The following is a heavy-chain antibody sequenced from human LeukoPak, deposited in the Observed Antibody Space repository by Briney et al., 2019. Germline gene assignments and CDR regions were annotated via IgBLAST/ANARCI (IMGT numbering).Heavy chain of an antibody. J-gene: IGHJ4*02. CDR3: AKDRAGGSYVDY. Sequence: GGSLRLSCAASGFSFSSFAMTWVRQAPGKGLEWVAVISYDGSNKYYADSVKGRFTISRDNSKNTLYLQMNSLRAEDTAVYYCAKDRAGGSYVDYWGQGTLVTVSS. V-gene: IGHV3-30*18. CDR2: ISYDGSNK. CDR1: GFSFSSFA. D-gene: IGHD1-26*01.